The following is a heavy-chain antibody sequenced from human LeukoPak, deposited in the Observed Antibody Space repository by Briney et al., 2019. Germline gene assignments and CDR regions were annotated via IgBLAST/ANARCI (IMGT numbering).Heavy chain of an antibody. CDR2: IYHIGST. CDR1: GYSISSGHY. J-gene: IGHJ3*01. CDR3: ASSEYYRALKSAFHL. Sequence: PSQTLSLTCNVSGYSISSGHYWAWIRQPPGKRLEWIGSIYHIGSTYYNPSLTSRVAISVDTSKNQFSLKLTSVTAADTAVYYCASSEYYRALKSAFHLWGQGKRVTVSS. V-gene: IGHV4-38-2*02. D-gene: IGHD2/OR15-2a*01.